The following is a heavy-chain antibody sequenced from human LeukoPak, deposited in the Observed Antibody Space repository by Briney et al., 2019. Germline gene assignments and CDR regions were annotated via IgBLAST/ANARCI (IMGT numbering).Heavy chain of an antibody. CDR3: ARDRGLYGGFDY. D-gene: IGHD3-10*01. CDR2: MYTSGST. V-gene: IGHV4-59*10. Sequence: SETLSLTCAVYGGSFSYYYWSWIRQPPGKGLEWIGRMYTSGSTNYNPSLKSRVTISVDTSKNQFSLKLSSVTAADTAVYYCARDRGLYGGFDYWGQGTLVTVSS. CDR1: GGSFSYYY. J-gene: IGHJ4*02.